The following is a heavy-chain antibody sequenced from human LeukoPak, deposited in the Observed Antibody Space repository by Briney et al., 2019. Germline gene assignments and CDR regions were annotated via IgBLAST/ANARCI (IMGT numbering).Heavy chain of an antibody. Sequence: GGSLRLSCAASGFTFSSYGMHWVRQAPGKGLEWVAVISYDGSNKCYADSVKGRFTISRDNSKNTLYLQMNSLRAEDTAVYYCAKDGFDYWGQGTLVTVSS. V-gene: IGHV3-30*18. J-gene: IGHJ4*02. CDR2: ISYDGSNK. CDR3: AKDGFDY. CDR1: GFTFSSYG.